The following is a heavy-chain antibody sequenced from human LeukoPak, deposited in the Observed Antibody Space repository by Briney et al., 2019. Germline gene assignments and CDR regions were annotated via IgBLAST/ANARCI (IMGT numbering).Heavy chain of an antibody. V-gene: IGHV3-9*01. CDR3: ANLNYGGRLLDAFDI. Sequence: GGSLRLSCAASGFTFDDYAMHWVRQAPGKGLEWVSGISWNSGSIGYADSVKGRFTISRDNAKNSLYLQMNSLRAEDTAVYYCANLNYGGRLLDAFDIWGQGTMVTVSS. J-gene: IGHJ3*02. CDR2: ISWNSGSI. CDR1: GFTFDDYA. D-gene: IGHD4-23*01.